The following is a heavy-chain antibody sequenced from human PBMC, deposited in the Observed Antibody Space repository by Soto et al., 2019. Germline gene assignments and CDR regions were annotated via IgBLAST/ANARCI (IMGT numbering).Heavy chain of an antibody. CDR1: GFTFTSYY. J-gene: IGHJ4*02. CDR3: ARAVAVAADFDY. CDR2: INPSGGST. D-gene: IGHD6-19*01. Sequence: ASVKVSCKASGFTFTSYYMHWVRQAPGQGLEWMGIINPSGGSTNYAQKFQGRVTITRDTSASTAYMELSSLRSEDTAVYYCARAVAVAADFDYWGQGTLVTVSS. V-gene: IGHV1-46*01.